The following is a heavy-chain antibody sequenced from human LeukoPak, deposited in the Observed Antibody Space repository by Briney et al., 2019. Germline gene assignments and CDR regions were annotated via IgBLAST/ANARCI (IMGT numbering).Heavy chain of an antibody. J-gene: IGHJ4*02. V-gene: IGHV3-9*01. CDR2: ISWNSGSI. CDR1: GFTFYDYV. D-gene: IGHD2-15*01. CDR3: VRDDGRPDHGLDY. Sequence: HPGGSLRLSCAASGFTFYDYVMHWVRHAPGKGREWGSGISWNSGSIGYADSVKGRFTLSRDNCKNTLYLNMSRLRAEDTAVYYCVRDDGRPDHGLDYCGQGPLVTVSS.